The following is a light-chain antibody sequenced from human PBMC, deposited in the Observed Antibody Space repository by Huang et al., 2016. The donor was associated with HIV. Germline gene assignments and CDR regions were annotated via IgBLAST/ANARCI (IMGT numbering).Light chain of an antibody. Sequence: EIVMTQSPATLSVSPGQRVTLSCRANRSVSTNLAWYQQRHGQAHRLLIYGSSTMSPGIPARFSGSGSGTDFSLTISSLQSEDFALYYCHQYNNWLLSFGGGTRV. CDR1: RSVSTN. J-gene: IGKJ4*01. CDR2: GSS. V-gene: IGKV3-15*01. CDR3: HQYNNWLLS.